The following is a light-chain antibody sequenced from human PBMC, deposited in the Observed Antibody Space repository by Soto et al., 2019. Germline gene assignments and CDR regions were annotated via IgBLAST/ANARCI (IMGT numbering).Light chain of an antibody. CDR3: CSFAGSSTFYV. Sequence: QSSLTQPASVSGSPGESITISCTGTSSDIGTHNLVSWYQQHPGKAPKLLIFEGSRRPSGVSNRFSGSKSGHTASLTISGLQAEDEADYYCCSFAGSSTFYVLGSGTKVTVL. CDR2: EGS. J-gene: IGLJ1*01. CDR1: SSDIGTHNL. V-gene: IGLV2-23*01.